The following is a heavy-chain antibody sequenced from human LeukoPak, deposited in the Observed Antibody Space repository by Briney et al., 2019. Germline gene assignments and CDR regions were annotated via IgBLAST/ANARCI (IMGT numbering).Heavy chain of an antibody. Sequence: GGSLRLSCAASGFTFSSYSMNWVRQAPGKGLEWVSSISSSSSYIYYADSVKGRFTISRDNAKTSLSLHTNTLRAEDPAVYYCARTYDILTGPFDYWGQGTLVTVSS. V-gene: IGHV3-21*01. J-gene: IGHJ4*02. CDR2: ISSSSSYI. CDR1: GFTFSSYS. D-gene: IGHD3-9*01. CDR3: ARTYDILTGPFDY.